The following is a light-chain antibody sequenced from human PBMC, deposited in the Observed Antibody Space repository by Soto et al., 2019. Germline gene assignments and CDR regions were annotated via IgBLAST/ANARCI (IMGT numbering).Light chain of an antibody. J-gene: IGLJ1*01. CDR1: SSDVGTYNL. V-gene: IGLV2-23*02. CDR3: YSYAVSSTDV. Sequence: QSALTQPASVSGSLGQSITISCTGTSSDVGTYNLVSWYQQLPDKAPKLIIHEVNKRPSGVSTRFSGSKSGNTASLTISGLQAEDDANYHCYSYAVSSTDVVGTGTKLTVL. CDR2: EVN.